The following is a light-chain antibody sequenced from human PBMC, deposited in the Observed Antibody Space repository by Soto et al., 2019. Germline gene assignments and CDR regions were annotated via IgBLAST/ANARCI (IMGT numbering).Light chain of an antibody. Sequence: EIVMTQSPATLSVSPGERATVSCRASQSVRSNLAWYQQKPGQAPRLLIYGASRRATGVPDRFSGSGSGTDFTLTISRLEPEEFAVYYCQQYGSSLTFGGGTKVDIK. CDR1: QSVRSN. V-gene: IGKV3-20*01. CDR3: QQYGSSLT. CDR2: GAS. J-gene: IGKJ4*01.